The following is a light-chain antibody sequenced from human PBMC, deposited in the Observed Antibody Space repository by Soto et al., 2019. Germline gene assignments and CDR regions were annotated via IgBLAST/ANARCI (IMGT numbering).Light chain of an antibody. CDR3: QQYNTYSRT. V-gene: IGKV1-5*03. J-gene: IGKJ1*01. Sequence: DIQMTQSPSTLSASVRDRVAITCRASQSISTYLAWYQQKPGKAPKLLIYKASSLESGVPSRFSGSGSGAEFTLTISSLQPDDFATYYCQQYNTYSRTFGQGTKVDIK. CDR2: KAS. CDR1: QSISTY.